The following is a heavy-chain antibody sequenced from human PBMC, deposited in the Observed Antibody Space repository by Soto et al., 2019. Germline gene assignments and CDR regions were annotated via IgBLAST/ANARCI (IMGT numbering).Heavy chain of an antibody. CDR1: GYSFTSYW. D-gene: IGHD3-22*01. CDR2: IYPGDSDT. J-gene: IGHJ1*01. Sequence: GESLKISCKGSGYSFTSYWIGWVRQMPGKGLEWMGIIYPGDSDTRYSPSFQGQVTIPADKSISTAYLQWSSLKASDTAMYDCARLGGYYYDSSGYYYFQHWGQGALVTVSS. V-gene: IGHV5-51*01. CDR3: ARLGGYYYDSSGYYYFQH.